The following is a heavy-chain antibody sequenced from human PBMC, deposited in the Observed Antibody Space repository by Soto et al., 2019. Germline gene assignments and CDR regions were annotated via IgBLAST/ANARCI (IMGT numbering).Heavy chain of an antibody. D-gene: IGHD4-17*01. CDR2: IKQDGSEK. Sequence: EVQLVESGGGLVQPGGSLRLSCAASGFTFSSYWMSWVRQAPGKGLEWVANIKQDGSEKYYVDSVKGRFTISRDNAKNSLYLQMNGLRAEDTAVYYCARDMTDYGEHVGHMGGIFDYWGLGTLVTVSS. V-gene: IGHV3-7*01. J-gene: IGHJ4*02. CDR1: GFTFSSYW. CDR3: ARDMTDYGEHVGHMGGIFDY.